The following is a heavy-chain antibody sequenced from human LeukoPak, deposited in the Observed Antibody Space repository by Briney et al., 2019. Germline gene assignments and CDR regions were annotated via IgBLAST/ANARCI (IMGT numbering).Heavy chain of an antibody. Sequence: GVSLRLSCVVSGFPFSAYWMSWVRQAPGEGLEWVANINEGGSETFYVDSVEGRFTISRDNAKNSLYLQMNSLRAEDTAVYYCATYSSLNRREFQYWGQGTLLTVSS. V-gene: IGHV3-7*01. CDR3: ATYSSLNRREFQY. CDR2: INEGGSET. CDR1: GFPFSAYW. D-gene: IGHD3-22*01. J-gene: IGHJ1*01.